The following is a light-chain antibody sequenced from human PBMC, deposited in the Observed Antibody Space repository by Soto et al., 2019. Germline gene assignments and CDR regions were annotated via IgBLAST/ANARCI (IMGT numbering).Light chain of an antibody. Sequence: EIVLTQSPGTLSLSPGERATLSCMASQSVSSSYLAWYQQKPGQAPRLLIYGASSRATGIPDRFSGSGSGTDFNLTISRLESEDFAVYYCQQYGSSPPITCGQGTRLEIK. CDR1: QSVSSSY. CDR3: QQYGSSPPIT. CDR2: GAS. V-gene: IGKV3-20*01. J-gene: IGKJ5*01.